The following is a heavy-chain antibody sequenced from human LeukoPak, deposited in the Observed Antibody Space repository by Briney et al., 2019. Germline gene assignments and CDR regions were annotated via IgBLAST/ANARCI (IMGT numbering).Heavy chain of an antibody. Sequence: GGSLRLSCIASGFTFNKYGMHWVRQAPGKGLEWVAVRSDDGSAQHYADSVRGRFTISRDNSKNTLSLQMNSLRPEDTAMYFCAKERDPYSSGTWDSWGQGTLVIVSS. CDR3: AKERDPYSSGTWDS. CDR1: GFTFNKYG. CDR2: RSDDGSAQ. J-gene: IGHJ1*01. D-gene: IGHD3-22*01. V-gene: IGHV3-30*18.